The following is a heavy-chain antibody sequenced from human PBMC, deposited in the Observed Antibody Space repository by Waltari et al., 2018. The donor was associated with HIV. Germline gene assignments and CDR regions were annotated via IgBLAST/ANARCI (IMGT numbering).Heavy chain of an antibody. CDR2: IKSKSDGGTT. Sequence: EVQLVESGGGLVKPGGSLMLSCAASGFLFGHAWLGWVRQAPGKGLEWVGRIKSKSDGGTTYAAPVKGRFIISRNDSKNMLYLQMKSLKTEDTAVYYCRTSSDYGDPPVDYWGQGTLVTVSS. J-gene: IGHJ4*02. CDR3: RTSSDYGDPPVDY. D-gene: IGHD4-17*01. V-gene: IGHV3-15*01. CDR1: GFLFGHAW.